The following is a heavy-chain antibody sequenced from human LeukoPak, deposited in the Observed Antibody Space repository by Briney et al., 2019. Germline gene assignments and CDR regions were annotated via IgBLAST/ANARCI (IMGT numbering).Heavy chain of an antibody. V-gene: IGHV3-30*02. CDR2: IQYDGSYK. J-gene: IGHJ4*02. Sequence: GGSLRLSCAASGFTFSTYGIHWVRQAPGKGLEWVAFIQYDGSYKFYADSVQGPFSISRDNSKNTLFLQMNSLRAEDTAVYYCAKTSDQLLYSKFDYWGQGTLVTVSS. CDR3: AKTSDQLLYSKFDY. CDR1: GFTFSTYG. D-gene: IGHD2-2*02.